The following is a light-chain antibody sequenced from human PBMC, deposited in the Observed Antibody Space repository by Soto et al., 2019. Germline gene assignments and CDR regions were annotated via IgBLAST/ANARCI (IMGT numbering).Light chain of an antibody. CDR2: GAS. CDR1: QSIGTS. V-gene: IGKV3-20*01. Sequence: EIVLTQSPGTLSLSPGERATLSCRASQSIGTSLAWFQQKPGQAPRLLIFGASNRAPGIPDKFSGSGSGTEFTLTISRLEPEDFAVYYCQQYGSSPYTFGQGTKLEIK. CDR3: QQYGSSPYT. J-gene: IGKJ2*01.